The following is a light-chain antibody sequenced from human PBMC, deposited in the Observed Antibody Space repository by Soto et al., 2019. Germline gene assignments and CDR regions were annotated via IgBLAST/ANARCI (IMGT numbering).Light chain of an antibody. V-gene: IGKV3-15*01. Sequence: EIVMTQSPATLSVSPGERATLSCRASQSVSSNLAWYQQKPGQAPRLLIYGASTRATGFPARFSGSGSGTEFILTISRLPSEDFAVYYCQQYSHWPTFGQGTKVEIK. CDR3: QQYSHWPT. J-gene: IGKJ1*01. CDR1: QSVSSN. CDR2: GAS.